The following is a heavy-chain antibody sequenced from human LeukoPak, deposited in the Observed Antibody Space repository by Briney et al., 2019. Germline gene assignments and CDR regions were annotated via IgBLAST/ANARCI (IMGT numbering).Heavy chain of an antibody. V-gene: IGHV3-11*01. Sequence: GGSLRLSCAASGFTFSDYYMSWIRQAPGKGLEWVSYNSSSGSTIYYADSVKGRFTISRDNAKNSLYLQMNSLRAEDTAVYYCARDPTGIVGATGELDYWGQGTLVTVSS. CDR2: NSSSGSTI. CDR3: ARDPTGIVGATGELDY. CDR1: GFTFSDYY. J-gene: IGHJ4*02. D-gene: IGHD1-26*01.